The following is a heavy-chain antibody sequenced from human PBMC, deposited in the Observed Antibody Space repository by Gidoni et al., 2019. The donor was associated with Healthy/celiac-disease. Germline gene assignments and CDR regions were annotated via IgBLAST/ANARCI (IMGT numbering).Heavy chain of an antibody. CDR2: ISSSGSTI. CDR1: GFTFSSYE. Sequence: EVQLVESGGGLVQPGGSLRLPCAASGFTFSSYEMNWVRQAPGKGLEWVSYISSSGSTIYYADSVKGRFTISRDNAKNSLYLQMNSLRAEDTAVYYCSTVTTPIDYWGQGTLVTVSS. V-gene: IGHV3-48*03. J-gene: IGHJ4*02. CDR3: STVTTPIDY. D-gene: IGHD4-17*01.